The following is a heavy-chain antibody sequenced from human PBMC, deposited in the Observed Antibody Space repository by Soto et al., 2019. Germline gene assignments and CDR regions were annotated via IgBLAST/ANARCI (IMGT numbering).Heavy chain of an antibody. J-gene: IGHJ6*02. D-gene: IGHD2-2*02. V-gene: IGHV1-69*13. CDR3: ASSGCSSTSCYSKPTYYYYGVDV. CDR2: IIPIFGTA. Sequence: SVKVSCKASGGTFSSYAISWVRQAPGQGLEWMGGIIPIFGTANYAQKFQGRVTITADESTSTAYMELRSLRSEDTAVYYCASSGCSSTSCYSKPTYYYYGVDVWGQVTTVTVSS. CDR1: GGTFSSYA.